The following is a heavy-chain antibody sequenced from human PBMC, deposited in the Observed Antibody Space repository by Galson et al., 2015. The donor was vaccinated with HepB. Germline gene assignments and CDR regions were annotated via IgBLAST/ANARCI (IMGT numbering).Heavy chain of an antibody. V-gene: IGHV1-69*06. CDR2: IIPIFGTA. D-gene: IGHD3-22*01. Sequence: SVKVSCKASGYTFTSYGISWVRQAPGQGLEWMGGIIPIFGTANYAQKFQGRVTITADKSTSTAYMELSSLRSEDTAVYYCARGTYYYDSSGYYLNAFDIWGRGTMVTVSS. CDR1: GYTFTSYG. CDR3: ARGTYYYDSSGYYLNAFDI. J-gene: IGHJ3*02.